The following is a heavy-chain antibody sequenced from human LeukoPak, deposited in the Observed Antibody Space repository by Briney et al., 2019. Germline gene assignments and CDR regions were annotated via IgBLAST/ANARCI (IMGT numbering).Heavy chain of an antibody. CDR2: INWNGGST. CDR3: ARDRDSGWYYYYYMDV. CDR1: GFTFDDYG. J-gene: IGHJ6*03. V-gene: IGHV3-20*04. D-gene: IGHD6-19*01. Sequence: VGSLRLSCAASGFTFDDYGMSWVRQAPGKGLEWVSGINWNGGSTGYADSVKGRFTISRDNAKNSLYLQMNSLRAEDTALYYCARDRDSGWYYYYYMDVWGKGTTVTVSS.